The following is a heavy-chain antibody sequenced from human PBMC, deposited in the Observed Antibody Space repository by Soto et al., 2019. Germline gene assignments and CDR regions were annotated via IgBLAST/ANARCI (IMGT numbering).Heavy chain of an antibody. CDR2: MNPNSGNT. D-gene: IGHD3-10*01. Sequence: QVQLVQSGAEVKKPGASVKVSCKASGYTFTSYDINWVRQATGQGLEWMGWMNPNSGNTGYAQKFQGRVTMTRNTSVGTAYMELSSLRSEDTGGYYGARERSLRFDPCGQGTMVTVSS. J-gene: IGHJ5*02. CDR1: GYTFTSYD. V-gene: IGHV1-8*01. CDR3: ARERSLRFDP.